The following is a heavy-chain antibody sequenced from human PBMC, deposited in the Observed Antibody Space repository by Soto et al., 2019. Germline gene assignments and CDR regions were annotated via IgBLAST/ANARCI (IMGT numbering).Heavy chain of an antibody. V-gene: IGHV1-69*13. D-gene: IGHD3-16*01. CDR1: GGTFSSYA. J-gene: IGHJ6*02. CDR2: IIPIFGTA. Sequence: SVKVSCKASGGTFSSYAISWVRQAPGQGLEWMGGIIPIFGTANYAQKFQGRVTITADESTSTAYMELSSLRSEDTAVYYCARPLGAETQYYYYYYGMDVWGQGTTVTVSS. CDR3: ARPLGAETQYYYYYYGMDV.